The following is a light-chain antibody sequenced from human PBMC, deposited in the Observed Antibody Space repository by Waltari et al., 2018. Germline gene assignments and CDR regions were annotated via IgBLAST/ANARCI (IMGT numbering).Light chain of an antibody. CDR3: SSFESSRTWV. V-gene: IGLV2-23*02. J-gene: IGLJ3*02. CDR2: EVT. Sequence: QSALTQPASVSGSPGQSITISCSGTSADIGRYNLVAWYQQLPGNAPKLVIYEVTERPSELSNRFSGSKSGNTASLTISGLQAEDKAVYYCSSFESSRTWVFGGGTKLTVL. CDR1: SADIGRYNL.